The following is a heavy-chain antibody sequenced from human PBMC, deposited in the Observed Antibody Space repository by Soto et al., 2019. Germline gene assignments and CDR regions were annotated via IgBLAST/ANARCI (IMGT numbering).Heavy chain of an antibody. CDR1: GGSISSSRCH. J-gene: IGHJ6*02. CDR2: IKYSGTT. V-gene: IGHV4-39*03. D-gene: IGHD6-13*01. CDR3: SRWGYSSSLGYYYYGMDV. Sequence: SETLSLSCTVSGGSISSSRCHWGWIRQPPGKGLEWIASIKYSGTTFYNPSLKSRVTLSVDTSMNQFALKLSSVTAADTAVYYFSRWGYSSSLGYYYYGMDVWGQGTTVTVSS.